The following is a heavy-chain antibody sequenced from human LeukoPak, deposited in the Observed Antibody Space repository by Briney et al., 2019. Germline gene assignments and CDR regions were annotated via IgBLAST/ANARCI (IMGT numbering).Heavy chain of an antibody. CDR2: IYYSGTT. CDR3: ARQAYYYGSGSYTYFDY. V-gene: IGHV4-39*01. CDR1: GGSISSSSYY. J-gene: IGHJ4*02. D-gene: IGHD3-10*01. Sequence: KPSETLSLTCTVSGGSISSSSYYWGWIRQPPGKGLEWFGSIYYSGTTYYTPSLRSRVAISVDTSKNQFSLKLSSVTAADTAVYYCARQAYYYGSGSYTYFDYWGQGTLVTVSS.